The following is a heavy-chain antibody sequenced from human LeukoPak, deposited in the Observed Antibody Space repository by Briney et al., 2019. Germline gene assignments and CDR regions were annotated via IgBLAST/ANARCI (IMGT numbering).Heavy chain of an antibody. Sequence: SETLSLTCSVSGGSISSFYWTWIRQSAGEELEWLGRVYASGSTDYNPSLKSRLTLSLDTSENQFSLRLNSVTAADTAVYYCARSARFYHFYMDVWGKGTAVTVSS. CDR1: GGSISSFY. J-gene: IGHJ6*03. D-gene: IGHD2-15*01. CDR3: ARSARFYHFYMDV. CDR2: VYASGST. V-gene: IGHV4-4*07.